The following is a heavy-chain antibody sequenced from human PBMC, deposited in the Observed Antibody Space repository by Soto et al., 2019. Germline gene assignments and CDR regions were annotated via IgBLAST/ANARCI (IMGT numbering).Heavy chain of an antibody. CDR1: GFTLSSYS. D-gene: IGHD6-19*01. CDR3: ARETGLRSSGWSYYFDF. CDR2: ISGSGGTI. Sequence: EVQLVESGGGMVQPGGSLRVYCAASGFTLSSYSMHWVRQAPWKGLEWVSYISGSGGTIYYADSVKGRFTISRDNAKNTLSVQMNSLRDEDTAVYFCARETGLRSSGWSYYFDFWGHGTRVTVSS. J-gene: IGHJ4*01. V-gene: IGHV3-48*02.